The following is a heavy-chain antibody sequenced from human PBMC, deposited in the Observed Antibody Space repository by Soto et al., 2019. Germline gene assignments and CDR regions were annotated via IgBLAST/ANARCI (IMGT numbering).Heavy chain of an antibody. CDR3: ARPKSDYDFWSGRPDATHYDAFDI. CDR1: GGSISSSSYY. CDR2: IYYSGST. D-gene: IGHD3-3*01. V-gene: IGHV4-39*01. J-gene: IGHJ3*02. Sequence: QLQLQESGPGLVKPSETLSLTCTVSGGSISSSSYYWGWIRQPPGKGLEWIGSIYYSGSTYYNPSLKSRVTISVDTSKNQFSLKLSSVTAADTAVYYCARPKSDYDFWSGRPDATHYDAFDIWGQGTMVTVSS.